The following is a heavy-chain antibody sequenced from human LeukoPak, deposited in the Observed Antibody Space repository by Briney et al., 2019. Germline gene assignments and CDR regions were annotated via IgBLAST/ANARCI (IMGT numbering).Heavy chain of an antibody. D-gene: IGHD6-13*01. CDR2: ISSSSSYI. V-gene: IGHV3-21*04. J-gene: IGHJ4*02. CDR1: GFTFSSYS. CDR3: AKDLRDDPYSSSWYGPDS. Sequence: PGGSLRLSCAASGFTFSSYSMNWVRQAPGKGLEWVSSISSSSSYIYYADSVKGRFTISRDNAKNSLYLQMNSLRAEDTALYYCAKDLRDDPYSSSWYGPDSWGQGTLVTVSS.